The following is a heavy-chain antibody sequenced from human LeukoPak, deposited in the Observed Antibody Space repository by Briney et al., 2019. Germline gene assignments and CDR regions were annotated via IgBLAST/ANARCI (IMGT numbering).Heavy chain of an antibody. D-gene: IGHD3-10*01. Sequence: GGSLRLSCAASGFTFSNYWMSWVRQAPGKGLEWVANIKKDGSEKYYVDSVKGRFTISRDNAKNSLYLQMNSLRAEDTAVYYCGYYYGSGSYYSSDYYYGMDVWGEGTTVAVCS. V-gene: IGHV3-7*01. CDR3: GYYYGSGSYYSSDYYYGMDV. CDR2: IKKDGSEK. CDR1: GFTFSNYW. J-gene: IGHJ6*04.